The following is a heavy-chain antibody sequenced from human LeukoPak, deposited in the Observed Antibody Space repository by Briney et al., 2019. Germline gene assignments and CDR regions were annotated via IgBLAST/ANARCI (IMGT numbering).Heavy chain of an antibody. Sequence: SVKVSCKASGGTFSSYAISWVRQAPGQGLEWMGGIIPIFGTANYAQKFQGRVTITTDESTSTAYMELSSLRSEDTAVYYCARLEDIVVVGCDYWGQGTLVTVSS. CDR1: GGTFSSYA. CDR2: IIPIFGTA. J-gene: IGHJ4*02. CDR3: ARLEDIVVVGCDY. V-gene: IGHV1-69*05. D-gene: IGHD2-15*01.